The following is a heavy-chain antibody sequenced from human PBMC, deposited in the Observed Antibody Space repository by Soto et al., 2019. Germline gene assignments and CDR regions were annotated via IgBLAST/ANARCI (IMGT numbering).Heavy chain of an antibody. CDR2: IRNKVHSYTT. CDR3: ASGDQLY. V-gene: IGHV3-72*01. J-gene: IGHJ4*02. CDR1: GFTFSDPY. Sequence: EVYLVESGGGLVQPGGSLRLSCAASGFTFSDPYMDWVRQAPGKGLVWVGRIRNKVHSYTTDYAASVKGRFTISRDDSKNALYLQMNGMKAEDTAVYYCASGDQLYWGQGTLVTVSS. D-gene: IGHD3-10*01.